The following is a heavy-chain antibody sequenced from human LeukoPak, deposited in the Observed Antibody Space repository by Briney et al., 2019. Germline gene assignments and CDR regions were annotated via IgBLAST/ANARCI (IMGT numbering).Heavy chain of an antibody. D-gene: IGHD6-13*01. CDR1: GGSISSSSYY. J-gene: IGHJ6*03. CDR2: IYYSGST. V-gene: IGHV4-39*07. CDR3: ARGEAAGVRYYYYYMDV. Sequence: SETLSLTCTVSGGSISSSSYYWGWIRQPPGKGLEWIGSIYYSGSTYYNPSLKSRVTISVDTSKNQFSLKLSSVTAADTAVYYCARGEAAGVRYYYYYMDVWGKGTTVTVSS.